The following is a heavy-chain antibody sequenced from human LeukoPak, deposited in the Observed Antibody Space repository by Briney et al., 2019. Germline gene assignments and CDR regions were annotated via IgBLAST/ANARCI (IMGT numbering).Heavy chain of an antibody. CDR3: AKEGLYDSSGSYFDY. CDR1: GFTFSSYA. CDR2: ISGSGSST. D-gene: IGHD3-22*01. Sequence: GGSLRLSCAASGFTFSSYAMSWVRQAPGKGLEWVSGISGSGSSTYYADSVKGRFTISRDNSRNTLYLQMKSLRAEDTAVYYCAKEGLYDSSGSYFDYWGQGALVTVSS. V-gene: IGHV3-23*01. J-gene: IGHJ4*02.